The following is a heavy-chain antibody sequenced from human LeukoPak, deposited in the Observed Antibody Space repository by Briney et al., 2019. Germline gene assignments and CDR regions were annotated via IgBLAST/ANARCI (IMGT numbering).Heavy chain of an antibody. Sequence: GGALRLSCAASGFTFSNYAMNWVRQAPGRGLEWVSLISGSGGATFYADSVKGRFTISRDNSKNTLNLQMNSLRAEDTAVYYCAKKVYDSGSEYIDNWGQGTLVTVSP. V-gene: IGHV3-23*01. J-gene: IGHJ4*02. CDR1: GFTFSNYA. CDR2: ISGSGGAT. CDR3: AKKVYDSGSEYIDN. D-gene: IGHD3-10*01.